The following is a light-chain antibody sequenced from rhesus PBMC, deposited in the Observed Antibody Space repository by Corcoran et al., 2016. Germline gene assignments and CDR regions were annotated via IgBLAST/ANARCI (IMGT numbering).Light chain of an antibody. CDR2: KVS. CDR1: QSLVHSDGNTY. J-gene: IGKJ1*01. CDR3: GQGTHWPPT. Sequence: DVVMTQSPLSLPITPGQPASISCRSSQSLVHSDGNTYLSWYQQKPGQPPRLLIYKVSNRYSGVPDRFRGRGAGTDVTLKISRVKDGYVGVYCYGQGTHWPPTFGQGTKVEIK. V-gene: IGKV2-64*01.